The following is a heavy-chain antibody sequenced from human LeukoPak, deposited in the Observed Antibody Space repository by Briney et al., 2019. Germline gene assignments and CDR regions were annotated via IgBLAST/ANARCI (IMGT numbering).Heavy chain of an antibody. D-gene: IGHD6-13*01. Sequence: SETLSLTCAVYGGSFSGYYWSWIRQPPGKGLEWIGYIYYSGSTNYNPSLKSRVAISVDTSRNQFSLKLSSVTAADTAAYYCARVSTYSGWFDPWGQGTLVTVSS. J-gene: IGHJ5*02. V-gene: IGHV4-59*01. CDR2: IYYSGST. CDR1: GGSFSGYY. CDR3: ARVSTYSGWFDP.